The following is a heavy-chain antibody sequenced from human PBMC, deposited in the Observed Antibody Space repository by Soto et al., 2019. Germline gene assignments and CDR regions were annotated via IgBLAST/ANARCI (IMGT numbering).Heavy chain of an antibody. V-gene: IGHV1-3*01. J-gene: IGHJ4*02. CDR1: GYTFTSYA. Sequence: QVQLVQSGAEVKKPGASVKVSCKASGYTFTSYAIHWVRQAPGQRLEWMGWINAGNGNTKYSQKFQDRVTITRDTSASTAYMELRSPRSEDTAVYYCARDLGGWPDYWGQGTLVTVSS. CDR2: INAGNGNT. CDR3: ARDLGGWPDY. D-gene: IGHD6-19*01.